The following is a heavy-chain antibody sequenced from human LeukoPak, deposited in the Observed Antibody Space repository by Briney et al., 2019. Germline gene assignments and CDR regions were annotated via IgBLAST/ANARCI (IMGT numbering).Heavy chain of an antibody. J-gene: IGHJ4*02. D-gene: IGHD3-22*01. CDR1: GFTFSTYW. Sequence: GGSLRLSCGASGFTFSTYWMSWVRQAPGKGLEWVANIKEDGSEKNHVDSLKGRFTISRDNSKNTLYLQMNSLRAEDTAVYYCARDFHRRLYDSSGYYLYWGQGTLVTVSS. CDR3: ARDFHRRLYDSSGYYLY. V-gene: IGHV3-7*01. CDR2: IKEDGSEK.